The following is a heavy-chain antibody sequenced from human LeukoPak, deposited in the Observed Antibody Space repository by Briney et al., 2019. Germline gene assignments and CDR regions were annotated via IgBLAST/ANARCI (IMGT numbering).Heavy chain of an antibody. Sequence: SETLSLTCAVYGGSFSGYYWGWIRQPPGKGLEWIGSIYYSGSTYYNPSLKSRVTISVDTSKNQFSLKLSSVTAADTAVYYCARGGRYSSWFDPWGQGTLVTVSS. CDR3: ARGGRYSSWFDP. CDR1: GGSFSGYY. D-gene: IGHD3-16*01. V-gene: IGHV4-34*01. J-gene: IGHJ5*02. CDR2: IYYSGST.